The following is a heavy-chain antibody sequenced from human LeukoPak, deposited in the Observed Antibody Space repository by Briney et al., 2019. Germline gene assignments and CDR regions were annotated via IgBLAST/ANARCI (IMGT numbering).Heavy chain of an antibody. CDR2: ISGSGGST. V-gene: IGHV3-23*01. CDR3: AKEPYYGSGRGSPGMPPGYFQH. D-gene: IGHD3-10*01. J-gene: IGHJ1*01. CDR1: GFTFSSYA. Sequence: GGSLRLSCAASGFTFSSYAMSWVRQAPGKGLEWVSAISGSGGSTYYADSVKGRFTISRDNSKNTLYLQMNSLRAEDTAVYYCAKEPYYGSGRGSPGMPPGYFQHWGQGTLVTVSS.